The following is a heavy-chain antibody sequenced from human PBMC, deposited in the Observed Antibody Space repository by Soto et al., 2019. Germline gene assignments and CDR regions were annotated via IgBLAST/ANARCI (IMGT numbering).Heavy chain of an antibody. CDR3: ARVEAPFGESLH. CDR2: ISPDDGNT. D-gene: IGHD3-10*01. CDR1: GGIFTRYD. J-gene: IGHJ4*02. Sequence: QVQLVQSGAEVKKPGSSVKVSCKASGGIFTRYDIRWVRQAPGQGLEWLGWISPDDGNTEYEQKFQGRVSMTADTVTNNAYMELRSLKYDDTAVYYCARVEAPFGESLHWGQGTPVTVSA. V-gene: IGHV1-18*01.